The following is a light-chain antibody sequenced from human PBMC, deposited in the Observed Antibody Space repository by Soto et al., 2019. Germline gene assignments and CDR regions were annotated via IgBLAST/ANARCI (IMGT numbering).Light chain of an antibody. CDR3: IQALQTPLT. V-gene: IGKV2-28*01. Sequence: DIVMTQSPLSLPVTPGEPASISCRSSQSLLHSNGYNYLDWYLQKPGQSPQLLIYLGSNRASGVPDRFSGSGSGTDFTLKISMVEAEDVGVYYCIQALQTPLTFGGGTKVEIK. J-gene: IGKJ4*01. CDR2: LGS. CDR1: QSLLHSNGYNY.